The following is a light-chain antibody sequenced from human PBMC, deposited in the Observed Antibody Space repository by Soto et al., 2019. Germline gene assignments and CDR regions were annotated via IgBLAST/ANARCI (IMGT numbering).Light chain of an antibody. CDR2: GAS. CDR1: RSVSSSF. J-gene: IGKJ4*01. CDR3: QQYGSSPQLT. V-gene: IGKV3-20*01. Sequence: EIVLTQSPGTLSFSPGGRATLSCRASRSVSSSFLAWYQQKPGQAPRLLIYGASSRATGIPDRFSGSGSGTALTLTIRRLEPEDFAVYYCQQYGSSPQLTFGVGTKVDIX.